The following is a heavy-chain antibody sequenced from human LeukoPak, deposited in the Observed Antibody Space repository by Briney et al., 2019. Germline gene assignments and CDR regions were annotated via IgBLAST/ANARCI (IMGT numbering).Heavy chain of an antibody. V-gene: IGHV6-1*01. J-gene: IGHJ4*02. CDR1: GDSVSSNSVT. Sequence: SQTLSLTCAISGDSVSSNSVTWNWIRQSPSRGLEWLGRTYYRSTWYNDYAVSVRGRITVNPDTSKNQFSLHLSSVTAADTAVYYCARDMALSGGPGHFDYWGQGTLVTVSS. CDR2: TYYRSTWYN. D-gene: IGHD2/OR15-2a*01. CDR3: ARDMALSGGPGHFDY.